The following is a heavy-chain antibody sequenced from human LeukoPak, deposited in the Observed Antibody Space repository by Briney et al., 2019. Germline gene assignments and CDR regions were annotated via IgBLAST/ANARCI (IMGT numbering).Heavy chain of an antibody. CDR2: IYYSGST. D-gene: IGHD3-16*01. Sequence: SETLSLTCTVSGGSISSSSYYWGWIRQPPGKGLEWIGSIYYSGSTYYNPSLKSRVTISVDTSKNQFSLKLSSVTAADTAVYYCARVLGGGMGIDYWGQGTLVTVSS. CDR1: GGSISSSSYY. V-gene: IGHV4-39*07. J-gene: IGHJ4*02. CDR3: ARVLGGGMGIDY.